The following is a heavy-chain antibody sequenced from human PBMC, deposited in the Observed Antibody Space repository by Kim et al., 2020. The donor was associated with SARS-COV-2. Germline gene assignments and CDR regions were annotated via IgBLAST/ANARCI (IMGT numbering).Heavy chain of an antibody. CDR3: AKVLRDPQAYYYYYGMDV. D-gene: IGHD3-3*01. Sequence: GRFTISIDNSKNTLYLQMHSLRAEDTAVYYCAKVLRDPQAYYYYYGMDVWGQGTTVTVSS. J-gene: IGHJ6*02. V-gene: IGHV3-23*01.